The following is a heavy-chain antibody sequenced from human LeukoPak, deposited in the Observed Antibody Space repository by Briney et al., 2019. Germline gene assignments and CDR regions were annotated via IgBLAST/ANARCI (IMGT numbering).Heavy chain of an antibody. V-gene: IGHV4-59*01. D-gene: IGHD3-22*01. CDR2: IYYSGST. CDR3: ARTYYYDSSGYCYVYFDL. CDR1: GGSISSYY. Sequence: SETLSLTCTVSGGSISSYYWSWIRQPPGNGLEWVGYIYYSGSTNYNPSLKSRVTISVDTSKNQFSLKLSSVTAADTAVYYCARTYYYDSSGYCYVYFDLWGRGTLVTVSS. J-gene: IGHJ2*01.